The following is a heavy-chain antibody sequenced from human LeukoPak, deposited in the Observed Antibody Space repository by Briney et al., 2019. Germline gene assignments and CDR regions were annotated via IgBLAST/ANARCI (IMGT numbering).Heavy chain of an antibody. Sequence: PGGSLRLSCAASGFTFSSYAMNWVRQAPGKGLEWVPAITGSGGSTYYADSVKGRFTISRDNSKATLYLQMNSLRAEDTAVYYCASRPAQWLVTGDAFDIWGQGTMVTVSS. CDR2: ITGSGGST. CDR1: GFTFSSYA. J-gene: IGHJ3*02. CDR3: ASRPAQWLVTGDAFDI. D-gene: IGHD6-19*01. V-gene: IGHV3-23*01.